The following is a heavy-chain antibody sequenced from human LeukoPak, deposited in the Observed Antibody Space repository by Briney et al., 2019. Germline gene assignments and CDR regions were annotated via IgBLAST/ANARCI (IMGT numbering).Heavy chain of an antibody. CDR3: AKGGIEVGHPAGLYFFDS. CDR2: IWNDGSRK. CDR1: GFIFSNYG. D-gene: IGHD6-19*01. J-gene: IGHJ4*02. Sequence: GGSLRLSCAASGFIFSNYGMHWVRQVPGKRLEWVGIIWNDGSRKDYGDSVKGRFTISRDNSKNTLYLQMNTLRVEDTALYYCAKGGIEVGHPAGLYFFDSWGRGTLVTVSS. V-gene: IGHV3-33*06.